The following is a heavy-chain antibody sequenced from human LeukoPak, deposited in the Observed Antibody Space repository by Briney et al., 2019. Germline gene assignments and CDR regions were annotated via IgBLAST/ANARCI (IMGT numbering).Heavy chain of an antibody. Sequence: SVKVSCKASGGSFSSYAISWVRQAPGQGLEWMGGIIPIFGTANYAQKFQGRVTITADESTSTAYMELSSLRSEDTAVYYCAREESSRLSAWFDPWGQGTLVTVSS. J-gene: IGHJ5*02. D-gene: IGHD6-13*01. CDR1: GGSFSSYA. CDR2: IIPIFGTA. V-gene: IGHV1-69*13. CDR3: AREESSRLSAWFDP.